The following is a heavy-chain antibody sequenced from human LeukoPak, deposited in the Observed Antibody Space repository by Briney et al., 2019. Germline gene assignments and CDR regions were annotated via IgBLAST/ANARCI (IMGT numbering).Heavy chain of an antibody. D-gene: IGHD1-1*01. CDR1: GGSISGYF. CDR2: INDGGST. CDR3: ARPSRGYGYFDY. J-gene: IGHJ4*02. V-gene: IGHV4-34*09. Sequence: PSETPCLTSALFGGSISGYFWSWICEPPGKGREGFGEINDGGSTNYTPSLKSRVSISVDTSKNQFSLKLSSVTAADTGVYYCARPSRGYGYFDYWGQGTLVTVSS.